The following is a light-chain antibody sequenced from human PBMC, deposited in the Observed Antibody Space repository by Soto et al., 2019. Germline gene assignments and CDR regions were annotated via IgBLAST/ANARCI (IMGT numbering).Light chain of an antibody. CDR1: SSNIGAGYT. CDR3: QTYDSSLNSWV. CDR2: VNN. V-gene: IGLV1-40*01. J-gene: IGLJ3*02. Sequence: QPVLTQPPSMSGAPGQRVTISCTGSSSNIGAGYTVHWYQQLPETAPKLLISVNNDRPSGVPDRFSVSKSGTSASLAITGLQAEDDADYYCQTYDSSLNSWVFGGGTQLTVL.